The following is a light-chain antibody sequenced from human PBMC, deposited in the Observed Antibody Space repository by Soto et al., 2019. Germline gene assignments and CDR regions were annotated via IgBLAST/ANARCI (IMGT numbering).Light chain of an antibody. CDR3: QQYNNWPLLT. V-gene: IGKV3-15*01. J-gene: IGKJ4*01. CDR1: QSVSSN. CDR2: VAS. Sequence: EIVMTQSPATLSVSPGERVTLSCRASQSVSSNLAWYQQKPGQAPRLLIYVASTRATGIPARFSGSGSGTEFTLTISSLQSEDFAVYYCQQYNNWPLLTFGGGTKVEIK.